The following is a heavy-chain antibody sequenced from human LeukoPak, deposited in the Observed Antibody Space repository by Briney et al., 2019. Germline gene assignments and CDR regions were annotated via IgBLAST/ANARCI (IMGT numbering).Heavy chain of an antibody. V-gene: IGHV4-59*01. CDR2: IYKNERV. CDR3: ARASFNSYGIDGFDH. Sequence: SETLSLTCTVSGGSMTNYFWNWIRQSPGKGLEWIAYIYKNERVKYNPSLKSRVSRSVDTSKNQFSLRLNSVTAADTAVYFCARASFNSYGIDGFDHWGQGTLVTVSS. CDR1: GGSMTNYF. J-gene: IGHJ4*02. D-gene: IGHD5-18*01.